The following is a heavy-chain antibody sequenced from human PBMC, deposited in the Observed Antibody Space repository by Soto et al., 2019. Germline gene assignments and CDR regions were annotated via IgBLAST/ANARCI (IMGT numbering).Heavy chain of an antibody. CDR2: VFHTGDT. Sequence: TLSLTCAVSGDSISSSVWWTWVRQPPGKGLEWIGEVFHTGDTYFNPSLRSRVAMSVDKSTNEFSLKVTSVTAADTAIYYCARKAWVRFDYWGQGALVTVSS. CDR3: ARKAWVRFDY. V-gene: IGHV4-4*02. D-gene: IGHD7-27*01. CDR1: GDSISSSVW. J-gene: IGHJ4*02.